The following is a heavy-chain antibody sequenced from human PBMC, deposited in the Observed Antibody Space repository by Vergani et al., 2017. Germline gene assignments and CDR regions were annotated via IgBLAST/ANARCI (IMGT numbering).Heavy chain of an antibody. Sequence: EVQLVQSGAEVKKPGESLKISCKGSGYSFTSYWIGWVRQMPGKGLEWMGIIYPGDSDTRYSPSFQGQVTISADKSISTAYLQWSSLKASDTAMYYCARDIDSSGYYRLFDYWGQGTLVTVSS. CDR1: GYSFTSYW. D-gene: IGHD3-22*01. V-gene: IGHV5-51*01. CDR2: IYPGDSDT. J-gene: IGHJ4*02. CDR3: ARDIDSSGYYRLFDY.